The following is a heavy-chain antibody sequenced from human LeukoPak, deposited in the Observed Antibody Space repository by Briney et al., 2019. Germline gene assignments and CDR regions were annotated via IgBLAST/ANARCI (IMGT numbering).Heavy chain of an antibody. D-gene: IGHD6-13*01. CDR1: GFTFDNYA. V-gene: IGHV3-30-3*01. CDR2: VSHDGSNK. J-gene: IGHJ4*02. CDR3: ARDLGAAAGN. Sequence: GTSLRLSCVASGFTFDNYAMHWVRQAPGKGLEWVALVSHDGSNKYYADSVKGRFTISRDNAKNSLYLQMNSLRAEDTAVYYCARDLGAAAGNWGQGTLVTVSS.